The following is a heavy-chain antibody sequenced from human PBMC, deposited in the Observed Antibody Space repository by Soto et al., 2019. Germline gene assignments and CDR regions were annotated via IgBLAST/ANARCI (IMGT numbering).Heavy chain of an antibody. V-gene: IGHV3-30-3*01. D-gene: IGHD6-19*01. CDR2: ISYDGSNK. Sequence: PGGSLRLSCAASGFTFSRYAMHWVRQAPGKGLEWVAVISYDGSNKYYADSVKGRFTISRDNSKNTLYLQMNSLRAEDTAVYYCARDQYSSGWYVDYYYYGMDVWGQGTTVTVSS. CDR3: ARDQYSSGWYVDYYYYGMDV. J-gene: IGHJ6*02. CDR1: GFTFSRYA.